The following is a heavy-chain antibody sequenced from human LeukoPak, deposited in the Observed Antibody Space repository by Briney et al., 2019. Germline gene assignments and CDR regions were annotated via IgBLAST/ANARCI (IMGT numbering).Heavy chain of an antibody. Sequence: SETLSLTCTVSGGSISSYYWSWIRQPPGKGLEWIGYIYTSGSTNYNPSLKSRVTISVDTSKNQFSLKLSSVTAADTAVYYCARGRRVAAAGTYLDYWGQGTLVTVSS. J-gene: IGHJ4*02. V-gene: IGHV4-4*09. CDR3: ARGRRVAAAGTYLDY. CDR1: GGSISSYY. CDR2: IYTSGST. D-gene: IGHD6-13*01.